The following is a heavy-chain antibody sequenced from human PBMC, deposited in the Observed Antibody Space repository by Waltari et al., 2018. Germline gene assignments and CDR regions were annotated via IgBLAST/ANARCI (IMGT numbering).Heavy chain of an antibody. CDR3: TTLDAPWGG. J-gene: IGHJ4*01. D-gene: IGHD7-27*01. CDR1: GFAFTPAW. CDR2: IKSKSDGAIT. V-gene: IGHV3-15*01. Sequence: EVQMVESGGGLVKPGDSLRLSCAAHGFAFTPAWLTWVRQAPGKGLEWVGRIKSKSDGAITDFAAPVRGRFSISRDDSQNMVFLQMNSLRTEDTAVYYCTTLDAPWGGWGHGTLVTVSS.